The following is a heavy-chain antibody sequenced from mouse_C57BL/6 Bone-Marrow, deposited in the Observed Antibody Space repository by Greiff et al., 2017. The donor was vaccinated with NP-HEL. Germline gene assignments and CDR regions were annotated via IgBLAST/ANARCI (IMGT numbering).Heavy chain of an antibody. CDR1: GYTFTDYY. CDR2: INPNNGGT. Sequence: VQLQQSGPELVKPGASVKISCKASGYTFTDYYMNWVKQSHGKSLEWIGDINPNNGGTSYNQKFKGKATLTVDKSSSTAYMELRSLTSEDSAVYYCARGGDYDAMDYWGQGTLVTVSA. D-gene: IGHD2-4*01. CDR3: ARGGDYDAMDY. V-gene: IGHV1-26*01. J-gene: IGHJ3*01.